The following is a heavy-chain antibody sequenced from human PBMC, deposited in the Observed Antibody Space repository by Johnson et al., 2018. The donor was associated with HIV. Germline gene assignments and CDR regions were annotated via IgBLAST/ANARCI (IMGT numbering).Heavy chain of an antibody. CDR2: ISSGGSSI. Sequence: QVQLVESGGGLVKPGGSLRLSCAASGFTFSDYYMSWIRQAPGKGLEWVSYISSGGSSIYYADSVKGRFPISRDNAKKSMYLQMNSLRAEDTAVYYCARVSMLFIAADAFDIWGQGTMVTVSS. J-gene: IGHJ3*02. V-gene: IGHV3-11*04. CDR3: ARVSMLFIAADAFDI. D-gene: IGHD2-21*01. CDR1: GFTFSDYY.